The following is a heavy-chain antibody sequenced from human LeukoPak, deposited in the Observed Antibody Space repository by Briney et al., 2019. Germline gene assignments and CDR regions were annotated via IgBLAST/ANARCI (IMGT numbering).Heavy chain of an antibody. CDR1: GFTVSSNY. J-gene: IGHJ4*02. D-gene: IGHD1-26*01. Sequence: PGGSLRLSCAASGFTVSSNYMSWVRQAPGKGLEWVSVIYSGGSTYYADSVKGRFTISRDNSKNTLYLQMNSLRADDTAVYYCARSLSGSYQLTAFDYWGQGTLVTVSS. CDR2: IYSGGST. CDR3: ARSLSGSYQLTAFDY. V-gene: IGHV3-66*02.